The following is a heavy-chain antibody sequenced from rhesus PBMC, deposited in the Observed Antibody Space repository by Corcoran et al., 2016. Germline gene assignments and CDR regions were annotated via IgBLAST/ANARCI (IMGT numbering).Heavy chain of an antibody. V-gene: IGHV3S5*01. CDR2: INSGGGST. Sequence: EVQLVETGGGLVQPGGSLKLSCAASGFTFSSYGMSWVRQAPGKGLEWVSAINSGGGSTYYADSVNGRFTISRDKSKNTLSLQMNSLRAEDTAVYYCAKDRYPVYCSSTYCSSALDYFDYWGQGVLVTVSS. J-gene: IGHJ4*01. CDR3: AKDRYPVYCSSTYCSSALDYFDY. CDR1: GFTFSSYG. D-gene: IGHD2-15*01.